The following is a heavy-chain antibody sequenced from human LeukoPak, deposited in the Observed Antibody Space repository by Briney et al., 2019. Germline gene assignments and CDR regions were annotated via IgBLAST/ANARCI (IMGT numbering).Heavy chain of an antibody. D-gene: IGHD3-10*01. J-gene: IGHJ5*02. V-gene: IGHV1-58*02. CDR3: ARDNSVGDIAWWFNP. Sequence: ASVTVSCKASGFTFTSSAMQWVRQARGQRLEWIGWIFVGSGNTNYAQKFQERVTITREMSTSTAYMELSSLRSEDTAVYYCARDNSVGDIAWWFNPWGQGTLVTVSS. CDR1: GFTFTSSA. CDR2: IFVGSGNT.